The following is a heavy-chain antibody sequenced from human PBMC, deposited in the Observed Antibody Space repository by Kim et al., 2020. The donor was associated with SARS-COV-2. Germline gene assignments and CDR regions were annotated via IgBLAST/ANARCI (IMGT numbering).Heavy chain of an antibody. V-gene: IGHV1-18*01. Sequence: ASVKVSCKASGYTFTSYGISWVRQAPGQGLEWMGWISAYNGNTNYAQKLQGRVTMTTDTSTSTAYMELRSLRSDDTAVYYCARVLNNWNSKYNWFDPWGQGTLVTVSS. CDR1: GYTFTSYG. CDR2: ISAYNGNT. CDR3: ARVLNNWNSKYNWFDP. D-gene: IGHD1-7*01. J-gene: IGHJ5*02.